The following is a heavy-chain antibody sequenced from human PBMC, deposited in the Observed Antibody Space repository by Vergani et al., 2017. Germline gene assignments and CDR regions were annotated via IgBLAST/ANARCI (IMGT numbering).Heavy chain of an antibody. CDR2: IYHSGST. CDR3: ARDRSSGSYD. J-gene: IGHJ4*02. CDR1: GYSISSGYY. Sequence: QVQLQESGPGLVKPSETLSLTCAVSGYSISSGYYWGWIRQPPGKGLEWIGSIYHSGSTYYNPSLKSRVTISVDTSKNQFSLKLSSVTAADTAVYYCARDRSSGSYDWGQGTLVTVSS. V-gene: IGHV4-38-2*02. D-gene: IGHD1-26*01.